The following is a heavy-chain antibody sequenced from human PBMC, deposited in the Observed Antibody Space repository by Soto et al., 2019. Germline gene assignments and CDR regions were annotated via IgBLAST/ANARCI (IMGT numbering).Heavy chain of an antibody. CDR3: ADSALQARDFDC. CDR2: IYWDDDK. J-gene: IGHJ4*02. Sequence: QITLKESGPTLVKPTQTRTLTSTSSGLSLTTSGVSVRWIRQPPGKALECLALIYWDDDKSYSPSLKSSPTITKDTSKNQVVIRMAYIDPGGTATYYCADSALQARDFDCWGQGTLVTGSS. CDR1: GLSLTTSGVS. V-gene: IGHV2-5*02.